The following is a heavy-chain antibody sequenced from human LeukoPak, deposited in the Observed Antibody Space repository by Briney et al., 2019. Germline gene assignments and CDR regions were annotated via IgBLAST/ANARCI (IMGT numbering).Heavy chain of an antibody. CDR1: GGSFSGYY. CDR3: ARGSITIFGVGDYYYYGMDV. D-gene: IGHD3-3*01. V-gene: IGHV4-34*01. CDR2: INHGAST. J-gene: IGHJ6*02. Sequence: SSETLSLTCAMYGGSFSGYYWSWIRQPPGKGLEWIGEINHGASTNYNPSLKSRVTISVDTSKNQFPLKLSSVTAADTAVYYCARGSITIFGVGDYYYYGMDVWGQGTTVTVSS.